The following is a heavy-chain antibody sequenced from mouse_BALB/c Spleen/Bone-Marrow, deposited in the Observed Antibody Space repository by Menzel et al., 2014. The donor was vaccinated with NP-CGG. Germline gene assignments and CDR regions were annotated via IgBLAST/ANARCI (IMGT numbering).Heavy chain of an antibody. V-gene: IGHV1-18*01. D-gene: IGHD2-14*01. CDR3: ARSGYRYDGGYFDV. J-gene: IGHJ1*01. CDR1: GYSFTGYT. CDR2: INPYNGGT. Sequence: VQLQQSGPELVKPGPSMKISCKASGYSFTGYTMNWVKQSHGENLEWIGLINPYNGGTSYNQKFKGKATLTIDKSSSTAYMELLSLTSEDSAVYYCARSGYRYDGGYFDVWGAGTTVTVSS.